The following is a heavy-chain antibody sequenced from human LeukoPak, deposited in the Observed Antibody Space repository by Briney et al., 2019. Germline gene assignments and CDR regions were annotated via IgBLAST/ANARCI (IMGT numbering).Heavy chain of an antibody. J-gene: IGHJ4*02. Sequence: PGGSLRLSCSASGFTFSVYAIHWVRQAPGKGLEYVPTIISNGGSTYYADSVKGRFTISRDNSKNTVSLQMSSLRAEDTALYYRVKDGLAFCGGDCYSYFDYWGQGTLVTVSS. V-gene: IGHV3-64D*06. CDR2: IISNGGST. CDR1: GFTFSVYA. CDR3: VKDGLAFCGGDCYSYFDY. D-gene: IGHD2-21*02.